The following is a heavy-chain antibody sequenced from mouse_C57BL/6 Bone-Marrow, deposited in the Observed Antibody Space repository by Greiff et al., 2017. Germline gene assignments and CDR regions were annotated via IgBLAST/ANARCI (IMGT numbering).Heavy chain of an antibody. D-gene: IGHD2-1*01. Sequence: VQLQQPGAELVKPGASVKLSCKASGYTFTSYWMHWVKQRPGQGLEWIGMIHPNSGSTNYNEKFKSKATLTVDKSSSTAYMQLSSLTSEDSAVYYCANYFPYGNCGYFGVWGTGTTVTVSS. J-gene: IGHJ1*03. CDR3: ANYFPYGNCGYFGV. V-gene: IGHV1-64*01. CDR2: IHPNSGST. CDR1: GYTFTSYW.